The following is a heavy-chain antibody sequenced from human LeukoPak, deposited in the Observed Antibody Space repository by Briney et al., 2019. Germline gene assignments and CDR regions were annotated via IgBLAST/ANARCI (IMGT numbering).Heavy chain of an antibody. V-gene: IGHV1-8*03. CDR1: GYTFTSCD. CDR2: MNPNSGNT. J-gene: IGHJ4*02. D-gene: IGHD2-2*01. CDR3: ARFRGRYCSSTSCFQYFDY. Sequence: ASVKVSCKASGYTFTSCDINWVRQATGQGLEWMGWMNPNSGNTGYAQKSQGRVTITRNTSISTAYMELSSLRSEDTAVYYCARFRGRYCSSTSCFQYFDYWGQGTLVTVSS.